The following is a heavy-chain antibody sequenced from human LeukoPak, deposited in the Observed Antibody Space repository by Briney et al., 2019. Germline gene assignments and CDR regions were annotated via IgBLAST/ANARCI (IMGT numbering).Heavy chain of an antibody. CDR3: ARERPITIFGVVTSHWSNWFDP. Sequence: GGSLRLSCAASGFIFSDYYMSWIRQAPGKGLEWVSYISSSGSTIYYADSVKGRFTISRDNAKNSLYLQMNSLRAEDTAVYYCARERPITIFGVVTSHWSNWFDPWGQGTLVTVSS. V-gene: IGHV3-11*04. CDR2: ISSSGSTI. D-gene: IGHD3-3*01. CDR1: GFIFSDYY. J-gene: IGHJ5*02.